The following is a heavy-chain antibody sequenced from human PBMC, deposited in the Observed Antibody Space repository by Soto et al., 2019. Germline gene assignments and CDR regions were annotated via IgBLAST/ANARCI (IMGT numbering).Heavy chain of an antibody. Sequence: GASVKVSCKASGYTFTSYAMHWVRQAPGQRLEWMGWINAGNGNTKYSQKFQGRVTITRDTSASTAYMELSSLRSEDTAVYYCARVLGYSSSWHEPFPYFQHWGQGTLVTVSS. D-gene: IGHD6-13*01. CDR3: ARVLGYSSSWHEPFPYFQH. CDR1: GYTFTSYA. J-gene: IGHJ1*01. V-gene: IGHV1-3*01. CDR2: INAGNGNT.